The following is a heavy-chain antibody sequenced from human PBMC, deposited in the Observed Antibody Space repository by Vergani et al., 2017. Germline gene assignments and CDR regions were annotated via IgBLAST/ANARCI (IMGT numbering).Heavy chain of an antibody. CDR2: IRNKANDYTT. J-gene: IGHJ3*02. CDR1: GFLFSDYW. Sequence: EVQLVASGGGLVQPGGSLRLSCAASGFLFSDYWLNWVRQSPGKGLEWVGRIRNKANDYTTQYAASVKGRFTISRDDSKSYLYLQMNSLQTEDTALYYCVRVKGSNWNDHLYDIWGQGTLVTVSS. D-gene: IGHD1-1*01. CDR3: VRVKGSNWNDHLYDI. V-gene: IGHV3-72*01.